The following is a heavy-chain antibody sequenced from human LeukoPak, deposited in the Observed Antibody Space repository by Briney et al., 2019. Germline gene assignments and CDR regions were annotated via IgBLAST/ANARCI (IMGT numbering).Heavy chain of an antibody. CDR1: GYTFTGYY. CDR3: ARFGYCSSTSCPIDY. Sequence: ASVKVSCKASGYTFTGYYMHWVRQAPGQGLEWMGWINPNSGGTNYAQKFQGRVTMTRDTSISTAYMELSRLRSDDTAVYYCARFGYCSSTSCPIDYWGQGTLVTVSS. J-gene: IGHJ4*02. D-gene: IGHD2-2*03. CDR2: INPNSGGT. V-gene: IGHV1-2*02.